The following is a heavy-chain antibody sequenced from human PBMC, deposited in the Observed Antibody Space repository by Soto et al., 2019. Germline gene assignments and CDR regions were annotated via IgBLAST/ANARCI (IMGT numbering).Heavy chain of an antibody. J-gene: IGHJ3*02. D-gene: IGHD6-19*01. Sequence: ASVKVSCKASGYTFTSYCISWVRQAPGQGLEWMGWISAYNGNTNYAQKLQGRVTMTTDTSTSTAYMELRSLRSDDTAVYYCASGSSGLGAFDIWGQGTMVTVSS. CDR3: ASGSSGLGAFDI. CDR1: GYTFTSYC. V-gene: IGHV1-18*01. CDR2: ISAYNGNT.